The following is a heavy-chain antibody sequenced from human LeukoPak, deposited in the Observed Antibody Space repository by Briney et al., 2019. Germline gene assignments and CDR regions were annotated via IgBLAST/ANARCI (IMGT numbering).Heavy chain of an antibody. J-gene: IGHJ4*02. CDR3: ARDWNPTYHYDSSGYLNYFDY. CDR2: INPSGAST. CDR1: GYTFTSYY. V-gene: IGHV1-46*01. D-gene: IGHD3-22*01. Sequence: ASVKVSCKASGYTFTSYYMHWVRQAPGQGLEWMGIINPSGASTSYAQKFQGRVTMTRDTSTSTVYMDLSSLRSEDTAVYYCARDWNPTYHYDSSGYLNYFDYWGQGTLVTVSS.